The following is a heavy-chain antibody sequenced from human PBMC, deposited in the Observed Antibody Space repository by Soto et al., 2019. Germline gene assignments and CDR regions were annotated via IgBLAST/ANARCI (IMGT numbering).Heavy chain of an antibody. CDR3: AAWAEGATEVH. D-gene: IGHD2-15*01. CDR1: GVRFRVYG. Sequence: HGGSLKLCCETSGVRFRVYGMHWVRQAPGKGLEWVAVIWYDASKQFYAASVEGRFTISRDNSKAILYLQMNSLRAEDTAVYYCAAWAEGATEVHWGQGTLVTVSS. V-gene: IGHV3-33*01. J-gene: IGHJ4*02. CDR2: IWYDASKQ.